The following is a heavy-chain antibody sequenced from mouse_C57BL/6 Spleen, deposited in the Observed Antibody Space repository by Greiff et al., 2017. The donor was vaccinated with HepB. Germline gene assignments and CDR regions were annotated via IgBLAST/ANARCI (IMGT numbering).Heavy chain of an antibody. J-gene: IGHJ2*01. D-gene: IGHD2-2*01. CDR2: IDPSDSYT. CDR1: GYTFTSYW. CDR3: ARAYGNDEDG. Sequence: VQLQQPGAELVKPGASVKLSCKASGYTFTSYWMQWVKQRPGQGLEWIGEIDPSDSYTNYNQKFKGKATLTVDTSSSTAYMQLSSLTSEDSAVYYCARAYGNDEDGWGQGTTLTVSS. V-gene: IGHV1-50*01.